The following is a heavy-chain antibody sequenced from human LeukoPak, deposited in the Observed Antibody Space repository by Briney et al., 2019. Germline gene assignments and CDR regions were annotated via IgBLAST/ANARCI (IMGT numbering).Heavy chain of an antibody. CDR3: ARVAGRKYSYGYY. V-gene: IGHV3-30-3*01. D-gene: IGHD5-18*01. Sequence: GGSLRLSCAASGFTFSSYAMHWVRQAPGKGLEWVAVISYDGSNKYYADSVKGRLTISRDNSKNTLYLQMSSLRSEDTAVYYCARVAGRKYSYGYYWGQGTLVTVSS. J-gene: IGHJ4*02. CDR1: GFTFSSYA. CDR2: ISYDGSNK.